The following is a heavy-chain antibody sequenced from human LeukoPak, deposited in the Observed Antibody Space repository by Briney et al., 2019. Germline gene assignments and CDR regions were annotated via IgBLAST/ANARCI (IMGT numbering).Heavy chain of an antibody. CDR2: ISGSGGST. D-gene: IGHD6-13*01. J-gene: IGHJ4*02. V-gene: IGHV3-23*01. CDR1: GFTFSSYA. Sequence: GGSLRLSCAASGFTFSSYAMSWVRQAPGKGLEWVSAISGSGGSTYYADSVKGRFTISRDNSKNTLYLQMNSLRAEDTAVYYCAKAVVGSSSWPSEFDYWGQGTLVTVSS. CDR3: AKAVVGSSSWPSEFDY.